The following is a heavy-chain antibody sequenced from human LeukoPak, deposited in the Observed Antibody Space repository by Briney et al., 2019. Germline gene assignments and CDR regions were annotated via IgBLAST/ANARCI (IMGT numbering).Heavy chain of an antibody. V-gene: IGHV3-33*06. D-gene: IGHD5-24*01. CDR2: IWYDGSNK. Sequence: GGSLRLSCAASGFTFSSYGMHWVRQAPGKGLEWVAVIWYDGSNKYYADSVKGRFTISRDNSKNTLYLQMNSLRAEDTAVYYCAKDLRWLHTQPPEIGYWGQGTLVTVSS. CDR3: AKDLRWLHTQPPEIGY. CDR1: GFTFSSYG. J-gene: IGHJ4*02.